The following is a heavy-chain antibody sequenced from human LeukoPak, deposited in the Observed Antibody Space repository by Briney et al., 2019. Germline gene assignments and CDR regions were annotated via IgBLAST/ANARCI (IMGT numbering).Heavy chain of an antibody. Sequence: GGSLRLSCAASGFTFSSYGMHWVRQAPGKGLEWVAVISCGGSNKYYADSVKGRFTISRDNSKNTLYLQMNSLRAEDTAVYYCAKLEYCSSTSCQSGRAAFDIWGQGTMVTVSS. CDR2: ISCGGSNK. CDR3: AKLEYCSSTSCQSGRAAFDI. CDR1: GFTFSSYG. D-gene: IGHD2-2*01. V-gene: IGHV3-30*18. J-gene: IGHJ3*02.